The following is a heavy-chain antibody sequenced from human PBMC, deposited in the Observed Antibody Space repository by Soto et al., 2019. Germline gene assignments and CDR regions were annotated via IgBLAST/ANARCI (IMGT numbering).Heavy chain of an antibody. Sequence: EGQLVESGGGLVKPGESLRLSCAASGFAFQTYTMEWLRQPPGKGLEWVSSITISGNYIYYADSVKGRFTISRDNGRNSDYLQMNGLRAEDTAVYYCAKVGVLRTNFRWFDLWGQGTLVTVSS. CDR1: GFAFQTYT. CDR3: AKVGVLRTNFRWFDL. CDR2: ITISGNYI. D-gene: IGHD2-8*01. V-gene: IGHV3-21*01. J-gene: IGHJ5*02.